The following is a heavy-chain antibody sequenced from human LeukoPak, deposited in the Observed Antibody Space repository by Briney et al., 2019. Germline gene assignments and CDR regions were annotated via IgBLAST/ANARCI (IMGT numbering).Heavy chain of an antibody. D-gene: IGHD6-19*01. Sequence: SETLSLTCTVSGGSISSSRNYWGWIRQPPGKGLEWIASIYHSGTAYYNPSLKSRVTIFVHTSDNQFSLKLSSVTAADTAAYYCATGGGIAVAHAWGQGIVVTVSS. CDR3: ATGGGIAVAHA. CDR1: GGSISSSRNY. CDR2: IYHSGTA. J-gene: IGHJ4*02. V-gene: IGHV4-39*01.